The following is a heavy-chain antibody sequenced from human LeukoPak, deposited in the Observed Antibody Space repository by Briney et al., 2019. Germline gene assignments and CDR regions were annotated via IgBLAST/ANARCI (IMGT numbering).Heavy chain of an antibody. D-gene: IGHD3-10*01. J-gene: IGHJ4*02. CDR3: ASRLSGRYYFDY. Sequence: SETLSLTCTVSGGSISSSSYYWGWIRQPPGKGLEWIGSIYYSGSTYYNPSLKSRVTISVDTSKNQFSLKLSSVTAADTAVFYCASRLSGRYYFDYWGQGTLVTVSS. V-gene: IGHV4-39*01. CDR2: IYYSGST. CDR1: GGSISSSSYY.